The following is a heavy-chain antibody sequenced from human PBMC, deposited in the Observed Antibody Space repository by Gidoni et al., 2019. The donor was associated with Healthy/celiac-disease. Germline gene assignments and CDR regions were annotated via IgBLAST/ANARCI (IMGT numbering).Heavy chain of an antibody. CDR1: GFTFSSYS. J-gene: IGHJ4*02. V-gene: IGHV3-21*02. D-gene: IGHD2-2*02. Sequence: EVQLVESGGGLVKPGGSLRLSCAASGFTFSSYSMNWVRQAPGKGLEWVSSISSSSSYIYDADSVKGRYTISRDNAKNSLYLQMNSLRAEDTAVYYCASYIYPFDYWGQGTLVTVSS. CDR2: ISSSSSYI. CDR3: ASYIYPFDY.